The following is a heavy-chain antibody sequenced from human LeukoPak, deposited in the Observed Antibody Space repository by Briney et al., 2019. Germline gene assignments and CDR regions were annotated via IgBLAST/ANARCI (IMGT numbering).Heavy chain of an antibody. CDR3: AKATCSGGSCYTDY. J-gene: IGHJ4*02. Sequence: ASVKVSCKASGYTFTGYYMHWVRQAPGQGREWMGWINPNSGGTNYAQKFQGRVTMTRDTSISTAYMELSRLRSDDTAVYYCAKATCSGGSCYTDYWGQGTLVTVSS. CDR2: INPNSGGT. V-gene: IGHV1-2*02. D-gene: IGHD2-15*01. CDR1: GYTFTGYY.